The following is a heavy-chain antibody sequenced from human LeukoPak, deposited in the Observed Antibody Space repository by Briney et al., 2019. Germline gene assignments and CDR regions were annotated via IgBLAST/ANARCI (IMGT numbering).Heavy chain of an antibody. J-gene: IGHJ3*02. Sequence: LTGGSLRLSCAASGFTFSSYAMSWVRQAPGKGLEWVSAISGSGGSTYYADSVKGRFTISRDNSKNTLYLQMNSLRAEDTAVYYCAKDPRVHYYDSSGYAFDIWGQGTMVTVSS. CDR2: ISGSGGST. CDR3: AKDPRVHYYDSSGYAFDI. V-gene: IGHV3-23*01. D-gene: IGHD3-22*01. CDR1: GFTFSSYA.